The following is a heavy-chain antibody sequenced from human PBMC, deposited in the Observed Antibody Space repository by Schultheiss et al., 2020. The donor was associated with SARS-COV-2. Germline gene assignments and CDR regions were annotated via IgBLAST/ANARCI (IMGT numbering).Heavy chain of an antibody. Sequence: ASVKVSCKASGYTFTGYYMHWVRQAPGQGLEWMGWINPNSGGTNYAQKFQGWVTMTRDTSISTAYMELSRLRSDDTAVYYCARALGQLALRAFDIWGQGTMVTVSS. V-gene: IGHV1-2*04. CDR2: INPNSGGT. D-gene: IGHD6-6*01. CDR1: GYTFTGYY. CDR3: ARALGQLALRAFDI. J-gene: IGHJ3*02.